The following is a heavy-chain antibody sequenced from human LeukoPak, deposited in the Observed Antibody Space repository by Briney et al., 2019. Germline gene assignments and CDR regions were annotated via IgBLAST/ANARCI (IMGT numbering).Heavy chain of an antibody. J-gene: IGHJ1*01. CDR2: IIPILGIA. V-gene: IGHV1-69*04. CDR3: ARRYYYDSSGYEGYFQH. Sequence: SVKVSCKASGGTFSSYAISWVRQAPGQGLEWMGRIIPILGIANYAQKFQGRVTITADKSTSTAYMELSSLRSEDTAVYYCARRYYYDSSGYEGYFQHWGQGALVTVSS. D-gene: IGHD3-22*01. CDR1: GGTFSSYA.